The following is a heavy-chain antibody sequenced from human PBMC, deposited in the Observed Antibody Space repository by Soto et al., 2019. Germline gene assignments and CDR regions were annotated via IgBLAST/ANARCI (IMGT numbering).Heavy chain of an antibody. J-gene: IGHJ4*02. D-gene: IGHD6-19*01. V-gene: IGHV4-31*03. CDR1: GGSISSGGYY. CDR3: ARGGGQWLVSTGTVDY. CDR2: IYYSGST. Sequence: SETLSLTCTVSGGSISSGGYYWSWIRQHPGKGLEWIGYIYYSGSTYYNPSLKSRVTISVDTSKNQFSLKLSSVTAADTAVYYCARGGGQWLVSTGTVDYWGQGTLVTVSS.